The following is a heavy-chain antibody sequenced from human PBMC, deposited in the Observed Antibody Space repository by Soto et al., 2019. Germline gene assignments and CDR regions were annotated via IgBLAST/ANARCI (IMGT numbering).Heavy chain of an antibody. D-gene: IGHD6-19*01. J-gene: IGHJ4*02. V-gene: IGHV3-30*18. Sequence: GGSLRLSCAASGFTFSSYGMHWVRQAPGKGLEWVAVISYDGSNKYYADSVKGRFTISRDNSKNTLYLQMNSLRAEDTAVYYCAKDVSRWLAPTWIDYWGQGTLVTVSS. CDR1: GFTFSSYG. CDR3: AKDVSRWLAPTWIDY. CDR2: ISYDGSNK.